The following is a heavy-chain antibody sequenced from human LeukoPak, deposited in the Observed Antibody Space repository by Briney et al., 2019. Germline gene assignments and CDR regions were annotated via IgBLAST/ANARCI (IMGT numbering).Heavy chain of an antibody. V-gene: IGHV4-59*01. CDR1: GGSISSYY. Sequence: PSETLSLTCTVSGGSISSYYWSWIRQPPGKGLEWIGYIYYSGSTNYNPSLKSRVTISVDTPKNQFSLKLSSVTAADTAVYYCARTDSSGYGGAFDIWGQGTMVTVSS. CDR3: ARTDSSGYGGAFDI. CDR2: IYYSGST. D-gene: IGHD3-22*01. J-gene: IGHJ3*02.